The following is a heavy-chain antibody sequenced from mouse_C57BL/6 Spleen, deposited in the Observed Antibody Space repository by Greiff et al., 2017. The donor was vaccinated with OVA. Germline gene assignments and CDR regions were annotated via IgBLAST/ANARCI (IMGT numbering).Heavy chain of an antibody. J-gene: IGHJ2*01. CDR2: IYPGDGDT. CDR1: GYAFSSYW. Sequence: QVQLQQSGAELVKPGASVKISCKASGYAFSSYWMNLVKQRPGKGLEWIGQIYPGDGDTNYNGKSKGKATLTADKSSSTAYMQLSSLTSEDSAVYFCASYYGHYWGQGTTLTVSS. CDR3: ASYYGHY. V-gene: IGHV1-80*01. D-gene: IGHD2-1*01.